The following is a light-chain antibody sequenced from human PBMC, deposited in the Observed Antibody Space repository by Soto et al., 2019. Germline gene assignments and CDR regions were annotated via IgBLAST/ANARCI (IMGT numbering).Light chain of an antibody. CDR1: SSDIGACNY. CDR2: EVS. V-gene: IGLV2-8*01. Sequence: QSALTQPPSASGSPGQSVTISCTGTSSDIGACNYISWYQQHPGKAPKLMIYEVSKRPSGVPDRFSASKSGNTASLTVSGLQAEDEADYYCASYAVSNVVFGGGTKVTVL. J-gene: IGLJ2*01. CDR3: ASYAVSNVV.